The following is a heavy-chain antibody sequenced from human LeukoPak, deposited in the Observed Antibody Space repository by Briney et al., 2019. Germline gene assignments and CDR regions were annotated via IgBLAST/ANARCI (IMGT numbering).Heavy chain of an antibody. J-gene: IGHJ4*02. CDR2: INPNSGGT. Sequence: APVKVSCKASGYTFTGYYMHWVRQAPGQGLEWMGWINPNSGGTNYAQKFQGRVTMTRDTSISTAYMELSRLRSDDTAVYYCARDQALGGSYTPLVYFDYWGQGTLVTVSS. D-gene: IGHD1-26*01. V-gene: IGHV1-2*02. CDR1: GYTFTGYY. CDR3: ARDQALGGSYTPLVYFDY.